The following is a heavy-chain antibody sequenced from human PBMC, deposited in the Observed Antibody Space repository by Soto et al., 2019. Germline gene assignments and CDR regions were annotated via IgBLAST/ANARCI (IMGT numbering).Heavy chain of an antibody. V-gene: IGHV4-31*03. J-gene: IGHJ5*02. D-gene: IGHD7-27*01. CDR2: IYHSGST. CDR3: ARVLGGDERGYWFDP. Sequence: QVQLQESGPGLVKPSQTLSLTCTVSGGSISSGGYYWSWIRQHPGKGLEWIGYIYHSGSTYYNPSHQSRITRSVDTSKNQLTLKLSSVTAADTAVYYCARVLGGDERGYWFDPWGQGTLVTVSS. CDR1: GGSISSGGYY.